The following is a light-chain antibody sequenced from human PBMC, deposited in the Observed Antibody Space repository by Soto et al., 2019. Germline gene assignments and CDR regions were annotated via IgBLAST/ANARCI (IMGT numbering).Light chain of an antibody. V-gene: IGKV1-5*01. CDR2: DAS. J-gene: IGKJ2*02. CDR3: QHYNSHSGT. CDR1: QSISNW. Sequence: DIQMTQSPSTLSASVGDIVTITCRASQSISNWLAWYQQTPGKAPKLLIYDASSLESGVPSRFSGSGSGTEFTLTISSLQHDDFATYCHQHYNSHSGTFGQGTQLEIK.